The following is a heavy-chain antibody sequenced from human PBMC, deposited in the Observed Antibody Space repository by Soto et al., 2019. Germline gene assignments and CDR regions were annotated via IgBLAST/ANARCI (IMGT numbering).Heavy chain of an antibody. D-gene: IGHD4-17*01. V-gene: IGHV4-39*01. CDR1: GVNIISSSNH. J-gene: IGHJ4*02. Sequence: ETLSLTCPFSGVNIISSSNHWGWIRQPPGKGLEWIGNIYYSENTYYNPSLKSRVTISVDTSKNQFSLRLTSVTAADTAVYYCATHPPYGPLDHWGQGTLVTAPQ. CDR3: ATHPPYGPLDH. CDR2: IYYSENT.